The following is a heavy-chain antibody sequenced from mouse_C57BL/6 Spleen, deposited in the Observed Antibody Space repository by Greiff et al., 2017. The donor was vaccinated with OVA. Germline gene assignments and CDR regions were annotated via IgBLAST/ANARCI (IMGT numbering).Heavy chain of an antibody. Sequence: EVKVVESAGGLVKPGGSLKLSCAASGFTFSDYGMHWVRQAPEKGLEWVAYISSGSSTIYYADTVKGRFTISRDNAKNTLFLQMTSLRSEDTAMYYCAFYGSSYWYFDVWGTGTTVTVSS. CDR2: ISSGSSTI. J-gene: IGHJ1*03. CDR3: AFYGSSYWYFDV. V-gene: IGHV5-17*01. CDR1: GFTFSDYG. D-gene: IGHD1-1*01.